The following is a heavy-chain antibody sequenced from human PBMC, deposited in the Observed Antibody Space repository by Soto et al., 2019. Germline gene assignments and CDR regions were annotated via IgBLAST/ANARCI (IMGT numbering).Heavy chain of an antibody. J-gene: IGHJ6*02. CDR3: ARGVVPAASYYYYYGMDV. Sequence: ASVKVSCKASGYTLTSYGISWVRQAPGQGLEWMGWISAYNGNTNYAQKLQGRVTMTTDTSTSTAYMELRSLRSDDTAVYYCARGVVPAASYYYYYGMDVWGQGTTVTAP. D-gene: IGHD2-2*01. CDR1: GYTLTSYG. CDR2: ISAYNGNT. V-gene: IGHV1-18*01.